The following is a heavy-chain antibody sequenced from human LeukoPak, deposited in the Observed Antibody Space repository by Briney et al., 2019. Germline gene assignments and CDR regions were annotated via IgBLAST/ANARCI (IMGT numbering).Heavy chain of an antibody. J-gene: IGHJ6*02. V-gene: IGHV4-59*11. CDR1: GGSISSHY. D-gene: IGHD5-18*01. CDR2: MYYSGST. Sequence: SETLSLTCSVSGGSISSHYWSWIRQPPGKGLEWIGYMYYSGSTNYNPSLKSRVTISVDTSKNQFSLKLSSVTAADTAVYYCARDRDTTYGMDVWGQGTTVTVSS. CDR3: ARDRDTTYGMDV.